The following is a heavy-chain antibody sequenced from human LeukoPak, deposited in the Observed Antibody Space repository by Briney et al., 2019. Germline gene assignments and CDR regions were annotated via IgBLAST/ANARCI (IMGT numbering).Heavy chain of an antibody. V-gene: IGHV3-66*01. CDR1: GFTVSSNY. Sequence: GGSLRLSCAASGFTVSSNYMTWVRQAPGKGLEWVSIIYRDDRTYYADSVKDRFTISRDNSKETLYLQMNSLRAEDTAVYYCARDLGSYVGSWGHGTLVTVSS. J-gene: IGHJ5*01. CDR2: IYRDDRT. CDR3: ARDLGSYVGS. D-gene: IGHD5-18*01.